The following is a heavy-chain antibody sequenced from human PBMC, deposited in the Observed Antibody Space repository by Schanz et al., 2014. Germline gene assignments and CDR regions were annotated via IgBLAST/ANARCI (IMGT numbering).Heavy chain of an antibody. D-gene: IGHD5-12*01. Sequence: EVQLLESGGGWVQPGGSLRLSCAASGFTFSSYGMHWVRQAPGKGLEWVANIKQDGSEKYYVDSVKGRFTISRDNAKKSLYLRMNSLRSEDTAVYYCARTGYDPSLTHWGQGTLVTVSS. CDR2: IKQDGSEK. J-gene: IGHJ4*02. V-gene: IGHV3-7*03. CDR3: ARTGYDPSLTH. CDR1: GFTFSSYG.